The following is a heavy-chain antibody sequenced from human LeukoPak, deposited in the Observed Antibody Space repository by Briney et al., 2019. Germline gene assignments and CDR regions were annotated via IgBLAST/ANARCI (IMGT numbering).Heavy chain of an antibody. CDR2: IVPIFGTT. V-gene: IGHV1-69*05. D-gene: IGHD4-11*01. Sequence: SVKVSCKASGGTFTSYSVSWVRRAPGHGLEWMGGIVPIFGTTNYAEKFKGRVTMTTDESTTIVYMELSSPRSEDTAVYYCARVTGYSNWFDPWGQGTLVTVSS. CDR1: GGTFTSYS. CDR3: ARVTGYSNWFDP. J-gene: IGHJ5*02.